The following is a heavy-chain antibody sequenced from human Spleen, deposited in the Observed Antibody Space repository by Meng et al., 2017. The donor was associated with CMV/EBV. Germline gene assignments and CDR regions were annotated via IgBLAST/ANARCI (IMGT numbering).Heavy chain of an antibody. D-gene: IGHD2-2*02. V-gene: IGHV1-2*02. J-gene: IGHJ5*02. CDR3: ARAPPGYRTTTSCYIGRGRCGDWFDP. Sequence: ASVKVSCKASGYTFTGYYMHWVRRAPGQGLEWMGWINPNSGVTHYAQKFQGRVTMTRDTSISTAHMELSRLGSGDTAVYYCARAPPGYRTTTSCYIGRGRCGDWFDPWGQGTLVTVSS. CDR1: GYTFTGYY. CDR2: INPNSGVT.